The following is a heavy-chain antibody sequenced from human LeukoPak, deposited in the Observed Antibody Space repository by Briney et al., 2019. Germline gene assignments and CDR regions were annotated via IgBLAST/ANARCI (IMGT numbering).Heavy chain of an antibody. J-gene: IGHJ6*02. Sequence: GGSLRLSCAASGFTFSSYGMHWVRQAPGKGLEWVAVIWYDGSSKYYADSVKGRFTISRDNSKNTLYLQMNSLRAEDTAVYYCARDRGIAAADYYYYGMDVWGQGTTVTVSS. CDR2: IWYDGSSK. CDR3: ARDRGIAAADYYYYGMDV. V-gene: IGHV3-33*01. D-gene: IGHD6-13*01. CDR1: GFTFSSYG.